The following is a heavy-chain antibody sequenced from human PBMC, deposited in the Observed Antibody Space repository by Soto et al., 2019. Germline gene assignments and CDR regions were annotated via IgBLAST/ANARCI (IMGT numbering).Heavy chain of an antibody. CDR1: GGTFSSYA. D-gene: IGHD5-18*01. Sequence: ASVKVSCKASGGTFSSYAISWVRQAPGQGLEWMGGIIPIFGTANYAQKFQGRVTITADESTSTAYMELSSLRSEDTAVYYCARDQGAMAYFDYWGQGTLVTVSS. CDR3: ARDQGAMAYFDY. CDR2: IIPIFGTA. J-gene: IGHJ4*02. V-gene: IGHV1-69*13.